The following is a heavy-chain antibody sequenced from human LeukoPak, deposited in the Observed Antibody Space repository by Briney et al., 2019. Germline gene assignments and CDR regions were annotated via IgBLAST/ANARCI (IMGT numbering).Heavy chain of an antibody. J-gene: IGHJ4*02. CDR1: GYTFTSSD. CDR2: MNPNSGNT. V-gene: IGHV1-8*01. D-gene: IGHD3-10*01. Sequence: ASVKVSCKASGYTFTSSDINWVRDATGQGLEWMGWMNPNSGNTGYAQKFQGRVTMTRNTSISTAYMELSSLRSEDTAVYYCARVKRYGSGSYCMVYWGQGTLVTVSS. CDR3: ARVKRYGSGSYCMVY.